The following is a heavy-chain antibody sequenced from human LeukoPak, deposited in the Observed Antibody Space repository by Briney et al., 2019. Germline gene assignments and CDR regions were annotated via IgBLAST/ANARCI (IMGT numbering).Heavy chain of an antibody. J-gene: IGHJ6*03. CDR2: ISGRSSYI. CDR3: ARDAQWLVPEGYYYYMDV. CDR1: GFTFSRYN. Sequence: GSLRLSCAGSGFTFSRYNMNWFRQAPGKGLERVSSISGRSSYIFYADSVKGRFTISRDNAKNSLYLQMNSLGAEDTAVYYCARDAQWLVPEGYYYYMDVWGKGTTVTVSS. V-gene: IGHV3-21*01. D-gene: IGHD6-19*01.